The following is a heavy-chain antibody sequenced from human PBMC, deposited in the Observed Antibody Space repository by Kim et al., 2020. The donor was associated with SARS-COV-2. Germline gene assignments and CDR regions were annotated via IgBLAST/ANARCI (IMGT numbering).Heavy chain of an antibody. CDR3: ARGGIAAAGTGDY. J-gene: IGHJ4*02. D-gene: IGHD6-13*01. Sequence: YADSVKGRFTISKDNAKNALYLQRNSLRAEDTAVYYCARGGIAAAGTGDYWGQGTLVTVSS. V-gene: IGHV3-21*01.